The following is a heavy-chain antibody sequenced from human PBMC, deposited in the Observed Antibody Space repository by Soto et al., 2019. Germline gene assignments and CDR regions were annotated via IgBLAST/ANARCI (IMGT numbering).Heavy chain of an antibody. CDR2: LNSDGSTT. CDR3: ARGIKNYYGMDV. CDR1: GFTFSSYW. J-gene: IGHJ6*02. V-gene: IGHV3-74*01. Sequence: EVQVVESGGGLVQPGGSLRLSCAASGFTFSSYWMHWVCQVPGKGLVWVSRLNSDGSTTNYADSVKGRFTIFRDNARNTLSLQMNSLRANDTAVYYCARGIKNYYGMDVWGQGTTVTVSS. D-gene: IGHD2-21*01.